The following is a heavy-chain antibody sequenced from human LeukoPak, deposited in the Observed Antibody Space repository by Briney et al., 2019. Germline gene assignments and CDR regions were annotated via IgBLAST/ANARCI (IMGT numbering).Heavy chain of an antibody. J-gene: IGHJ4*02. D-gene: IGHD3-10*01. CDR3: ARGLWFGDENPPYFDY. CDR1: GGSISSYY. V-gene: IGHV4-59*12. CDR2: IYYSGST. Sequence: PSETLSLTCTVSGGSISSYYWSWIRQPPGKGLEWIGYIYYSGSTNYNPSLKSRVTIAVDTSQNQFSLKLSSVTAADTAVYYCARGLWFGDENPPYFDYWGQGTLVTVSS.